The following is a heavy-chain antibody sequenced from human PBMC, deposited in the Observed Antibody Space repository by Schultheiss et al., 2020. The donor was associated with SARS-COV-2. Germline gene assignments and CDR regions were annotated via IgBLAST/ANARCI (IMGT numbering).Heavy chain of an antibody. J-gene: IGHJ6*02. CDR3: ARDEGDYYYYGMDV. CDR1: GASISGTTYY. D-gene: IGHD3-16*01. V-gene: IGHV4-39*02. Sequence: SETLSLTCTVSGASISGTTYYWAWIRQPPGKGLEWIGSIYHSGSTYYNPSLKSRVTISVDTSKNQFSLKLSSVTPEDTAVYYCARDEGDYYYYGMDVWGQGTTVTVSS. CDR2: IYHSGST.